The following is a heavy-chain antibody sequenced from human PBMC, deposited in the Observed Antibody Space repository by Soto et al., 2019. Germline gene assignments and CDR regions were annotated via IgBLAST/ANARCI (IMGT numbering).Heavy chain of an antibody. CDR2: IYYSGST. J-gene: IGHJ4*02. CDR3: ARDPAAGRGNFDY. CDR1: GGSISSGGFH. D-gene: IGHD6-13*01. Sequence: QVQLQESGPGLVKPSQTLSLTCTVSGGSISSGGFHWNWIRQHPGKGLEWIGYIYYSGSTYYNPSLKSRITISVDTSKNHFSLQLSSVTAADTAVYYCARDPAAGRGNFDYWGQGTLVTVSS. V-gene: IGHV4-31*03.